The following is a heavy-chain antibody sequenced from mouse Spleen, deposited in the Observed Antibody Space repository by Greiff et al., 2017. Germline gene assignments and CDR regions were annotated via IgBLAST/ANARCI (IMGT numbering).Heavy chain of an antibody. J-gene: IGHJ2*01. CDR1: GFTFSSYA. CDR3: ARGTLFDY. D-gene: IGHD3-1*01. CDR2: ISSGGGNT. Sequence: EVKLVESGGGLVKLGGSLKLSCAASGFTFSSYAMSWVRQTPEKRLEWVATISSGGGNTYYPDSVKGRFTISRDNAKNTLYLQMSSLKSEDTAMYYCARGTLFDYWGQGTTLTVSS. V-gene: IGHV5-9*04.